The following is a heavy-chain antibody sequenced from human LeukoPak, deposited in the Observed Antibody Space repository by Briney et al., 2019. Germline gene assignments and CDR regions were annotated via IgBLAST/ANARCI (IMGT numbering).Heavy chain of an antibody. CDR1: GFTFDDYA. Sequence: GGSLRLSCAASGFTFDDYAMHWVRQAPGKGLEWVSGINWNSGSIAYADSVKGRFTISRDNAKNSLYLQMNSLRAEDTAVYYCARQSAAWYSSSWFFDYWGQGTLVTVSS. CDR2: INWNSGSI. CDR3: ARQSAAWYSSSWFFDY. V-gene: IGHV3-9*01. D-gene: IGHD6-13*01. J-gene: IGHJ4*02.